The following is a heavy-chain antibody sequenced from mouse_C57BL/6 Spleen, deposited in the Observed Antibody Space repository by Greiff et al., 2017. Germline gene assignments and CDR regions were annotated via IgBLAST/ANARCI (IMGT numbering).Heavy chain of an antibody. CDR1: GFSFNTYA. CDR2: IRSKSNNYAT. CDR3: GRHDYAMDY. Sequence: EVKLMESGGGLVQPKGSLKLSCAASGFSFNTYAMNWVRQAPGKGLEWVARIRSKSNNYATYYADSVKDRFTISSGDSESMLYLQMNNLKTEDTAMYYCGRHDYAMDYWGQGTSVTVSS. J-gene: IGHJ4*01. V-gene: IGHV10-1*01.